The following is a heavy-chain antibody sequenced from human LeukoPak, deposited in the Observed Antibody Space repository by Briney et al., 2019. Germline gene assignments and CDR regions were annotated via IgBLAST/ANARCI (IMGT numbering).Heavy chain of an antibody. CDR3: ARISLTGYAPISGYFDY. CDR1: GITFSSYG. CDR2: ISSTGGSP. Sequence: GGTLRLSCAASGITFSSYGMSWVRQAPGKGLEWVSAISSTGGSPYYADSVKGRFTVSRDNSKNTLYLQMNSLRAEDTAVYYCARISLTGYAPISGYFDYWGQGTLVTVSS. D-gene: IGHD3-9*01. V-gene: IGHV3-23*01. J-gene: IGHJ4*02.